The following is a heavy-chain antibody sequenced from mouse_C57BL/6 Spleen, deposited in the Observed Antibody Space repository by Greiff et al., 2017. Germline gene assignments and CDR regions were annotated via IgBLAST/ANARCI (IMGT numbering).Heavy chain of an antibody. CDR3: APTMIRYWYFDV. Sequence: QVQLKQSGAELVKPGASVKLSCKASGYTFTSYWMHWVKQRPGQGLEWIGMIHPNSGSTNYNEKFKSKATLTVDKSSSTAYMQLSSLTSEDSAVYYCAPTMIRYWYFDVWGTGTTVTVSS. J-gene: IGHJ1*03. CDR1: GYTFTSYW. V-gene: IGHV1-64*01. CDR2: IHPNSGST. D-gene: IGHD2-4*01.